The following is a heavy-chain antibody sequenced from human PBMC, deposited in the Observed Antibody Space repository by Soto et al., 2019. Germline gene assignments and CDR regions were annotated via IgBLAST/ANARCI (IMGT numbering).Heavy chain of an antibody. V-gene: IGHV3-30*03. CDR2: ISYDGSDE. CDR1: GFTFNTFG. Sequence: QVQLVESGGNMVQPGWSLKVSCAASGFTFNTFGMHWARQAPGKGLEWVAVISYDGSDEYYADSVKGRFTISRDNSMNTLSLQMNSLSVDDTGVYYCARGPYYGSGTLDFWGQGTLVTVSS. CDR3: ARGPYYGSGTLDF. J-gene: IGHJ4*02. D-gene: IGHD3-10*01.